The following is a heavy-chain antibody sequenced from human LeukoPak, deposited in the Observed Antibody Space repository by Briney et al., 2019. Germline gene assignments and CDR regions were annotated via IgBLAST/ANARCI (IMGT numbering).Heavy chain of an antibody. CDR2: IYYSGST. J-gene: IGHJ4*02. V-gene: IGHV4-59*01. Sequence: SETLSLTCTVSGGSISSYYWSWIRQPPGKGLEWIGYIYYSGSTNYNPSLKSRVTISVDTSKNQFSLKLSSVTAADTAVYYCARGGYHYDSSGYFDYWGQGTLVTVSS. CDR3: ARGGYHYDSSGYFDY. CDR1: GGSISSYY. D-gene: IGHD3-22*01.